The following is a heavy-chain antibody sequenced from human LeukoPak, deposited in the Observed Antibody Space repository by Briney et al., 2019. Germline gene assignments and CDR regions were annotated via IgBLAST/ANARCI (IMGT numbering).Heavy chain of an antibody. Sequence: ASVKVSCTVFEYTLTALSIHWVRQAPGKGLEWMGGFDPEDGKTVYAQKFQGRVTMTRNTSISTAYMELSSLRSEDTAVYYCARETPRSQQHQEVDYWGQGTLVTVSS. CDR1: EYTLTALS. CDR2: FDPEDGKT. J-gene: IGHJ4*02. V-gene: IGHV1-24*01. CDR3: ARETPRSQQHQEVDY. D-gene: IGHD6-13*01.